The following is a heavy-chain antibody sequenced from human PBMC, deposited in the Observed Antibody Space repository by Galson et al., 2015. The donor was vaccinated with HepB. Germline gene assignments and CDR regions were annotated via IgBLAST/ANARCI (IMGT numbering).Heavy chain of an antibody. V-gene: IGHV4-34*01. CDR2: INHSGST. CDR3: ARGDWCSSTSCYSPWFDP. Sequence: SETLSLTCGVYGGSFSGYYWSWIRQPPGKGLEWIGEINHSGSTNYTPSLKSRVTISVDTSKNQFSLNLSSVTAADTAVYYCARGDWCSSTSCYSPWFDPWGQGTLVTVSS. CDR1: GGSFSGYY. D-gene: IGHD2-2*02. J-gene: IGHJ5*02.